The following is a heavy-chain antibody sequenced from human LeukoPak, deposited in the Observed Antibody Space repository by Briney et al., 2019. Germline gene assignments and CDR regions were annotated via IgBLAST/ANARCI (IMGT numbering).Heavy chain of an antibody. CDR2: IYQSGST. Sequence: SETLSLTCTVSGYSIANGYHWAWVRRPPGKRLEWLGSIYQSGSTYDNLSLKSRLTMSVDTSKNQFSLKMRAVTAADTALYYCARSEINDYMRFWGQGILVTVSS. D-gene: IGHD4-11*01. CDR1: GYSIANGYH. J-gene: IGHJ4*02. V-gene: IGHV4-38-2*02. CDR3: ARSEINDYMRF.